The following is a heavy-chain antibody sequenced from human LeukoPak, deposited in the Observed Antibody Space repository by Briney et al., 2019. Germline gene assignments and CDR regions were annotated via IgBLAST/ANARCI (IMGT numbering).Heavy chain of an antibody. V-gene: IGHV1-69*04. D-gene: IGHD3-3*01. J-gene: IGHJ6*02. CDR2: IIPILGIA. CDR3: ARDSGDDFWSGYYTGIHYYYGMDV. Sequence: ASVKVSCKASGGTFSSYAISWVRQAPGQGLEWMGRIIPILGIANYAQKFQGRVTITAGKSTSTAYMELSSLRSEDTAVYYCARDSGDDFWSGYYTGIHYYYGMDVWGQGTTVTVSS. CDR1: GGTFSSYA.